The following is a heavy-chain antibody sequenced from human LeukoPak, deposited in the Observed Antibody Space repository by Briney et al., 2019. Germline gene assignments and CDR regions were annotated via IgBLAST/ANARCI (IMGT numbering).Heavy chain of an antibody. D-gene: IGHD1-1*01. CDR3: ARGVMGTYYYYGMDV. CDR1: GYTFTSYD. V-gene: IGHV1-8*01. CDR2: MNSNSGNT. J-gene: IGHJ6*02. Sequence: GASVKVSCKASGYTFTSYDINWVRQATGQGLEWMGWMNSNSGNTGYAQKFQGRVTMTRNTSISTAYMELSSLRSEDTAVYYCARGVMGTYYYYGMDVWGQGTTVTVSS.